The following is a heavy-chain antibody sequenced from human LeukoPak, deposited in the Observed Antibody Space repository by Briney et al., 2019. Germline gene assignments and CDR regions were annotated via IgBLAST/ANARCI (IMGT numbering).Heavy chain of an antibody. CDR1: GVTFSSYA. V-gene: IGHV3-23*01. CDR3: AKVRSDYYDSKAKLPDAFDI. J-gene: IGHJ3*02. D-gene: IGHD3-22*01. CDR2: ISGSGGST. Sequence: GGSLRLSCAASGVTFSSYAMSWVRQAPGKGLEWVSAISGSGGSTYYAASVKGRFTISRDNSKNTLYLQMNSLRAEDTAVYYCAKVRSDYYDSKAKLPDAFDIWGQGTMVTVSS.